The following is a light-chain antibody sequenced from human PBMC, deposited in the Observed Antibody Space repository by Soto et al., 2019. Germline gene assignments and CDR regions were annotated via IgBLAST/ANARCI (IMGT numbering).Light chain of an antibody. V-gene: IGKV3D-7*01. CDR3: QQDYNFSWT. Sequence: PGERVTLSCRASQSVSSSYSTWYQQKPGQAPRLLIYGASTRATSIPARFSGSGSGTDFTLTISSLQPEDFAVYYCQQDYNFSWTFGQGTKVDIK. CDR2: GAS. J-gene: IGKJ1*01. CDR1: QSVSSSY.